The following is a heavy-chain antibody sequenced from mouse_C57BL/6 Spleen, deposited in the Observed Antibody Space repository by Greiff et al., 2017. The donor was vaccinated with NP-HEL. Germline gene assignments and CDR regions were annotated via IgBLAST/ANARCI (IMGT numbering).Heavy chain of an antibody. CDR1: GFNIKNTY. CDR2: IDPAHGNT. Sequence: EVQLQQSVAELVRPGASVKLSCTASGFNIKNTYMHWVKQRPEQGLEWIGRIDPAHGNTKYAPKFQGKATITADTSSNTAYLQLSSLTSEDTAIYYCARCTTVVARDYYAMDYWGQGTSVTVSA. V-gene: IGHV14-3*01. CDR3: ARCTTVVARDYYAMDY. D-gene: IGHD1-1*01. J-gene: IGHJ4*01.